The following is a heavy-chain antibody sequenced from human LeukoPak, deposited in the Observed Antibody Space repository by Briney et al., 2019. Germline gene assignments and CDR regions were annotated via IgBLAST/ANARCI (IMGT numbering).Heavy chain of an antibody. CDR2: IRQDGNEK. Sequence: GGSLRLSCAVSGFTFSSYWMNWVRQAPGKGLEWVASIRQDGNEKSYVDSVKGRFTISRDNTKDSLYLQIDSLRAEDTAMYFCARDGTAPGHYFDLWGQGTLVTVSS. J-gene: IGHJ4*01. CDR1: GFTFSSYW. D-gene: IGHD6-13*01. V-gene: IGHV3-7*01. CDR3: ARDGTAPGHYFDL.